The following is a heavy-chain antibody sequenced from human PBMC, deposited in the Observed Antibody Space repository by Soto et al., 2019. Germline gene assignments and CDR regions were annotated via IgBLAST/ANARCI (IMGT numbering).Heavy chain of an antibody. Sequence: GGSLRLSCAASGFTFRSFTMNWVRQAPGKGLEWVSTISSSSSYIYYADSVKGRFTISRDNAKNSLYLQMNSLRAEDTAVYYCARSRNRLAVAGTGYRGQGTLVTV. V-gene: IGHV3-21*01. J-gene: IGHJ4*02. CDR3: ARSRNRLAVAGTGY. CDR2: ISSSSSYI. D-gene: IGHD6-19*01. CDR1: GFTFRSFT.